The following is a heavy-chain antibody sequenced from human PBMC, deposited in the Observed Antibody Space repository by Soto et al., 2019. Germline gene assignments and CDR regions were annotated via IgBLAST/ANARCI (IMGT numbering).Heavy chain of an antibody. J-gene: IGHJ4*02. V-gene: IGHV1-2*02. CDR3: ATRYSYVYF. Sequence: ASVKVSCKSSGYAFTGYYIHWVRQAPGQGLEWMGWINPNSGDTNYAQEFQGRVTMTRDTSFSTAYMELSSLRSDDTAVYYCATRYSYVYFWGQGTLVTVSS. CDR1: GYAFTGYY. CDR2: INPNSGDT. D-gene: IGHD5-18*01.